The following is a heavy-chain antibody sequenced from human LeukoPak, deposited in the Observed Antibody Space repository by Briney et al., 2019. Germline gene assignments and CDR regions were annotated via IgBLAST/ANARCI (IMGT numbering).Heavy chain of an antibody. CDR1: GFTFSYYW. Sequence: GGSLRLSCAASGFTFSYYWMGWVRQAPGKGLEWVANIKQDGNEKYYVDSVRGRFTISRDNTKNSLYLQMNSMRAEDTAVYYCARDQFGITIFGVVNPDYYYYYGMDVWGQGTTVTVSS. V-gene: IGHV3-7*05. J-gene: IGHJ6*02. CDR3: ARDQFGITIFGVVNPDYYYYYGMDV. CDR2: IKQDGNEK. D-gene: IGHD3-3*01.